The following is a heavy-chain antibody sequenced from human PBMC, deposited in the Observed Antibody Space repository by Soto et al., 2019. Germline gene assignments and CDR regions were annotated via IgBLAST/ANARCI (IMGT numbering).Heavy chain of an antibody. CDR3: AHSRCGGDCLQSYSSHYYYGMDV. J-gene: IGHJ6*02. V-gene: IGHV2-5*02. CDR1: GFSLSTGGVG. D-gene: IGHD2-21*02. CDR2: IYWDDDK. Sequence: QITLKESGPSLVKPTQTLTLTCTFSGFSLSTGGVGVGWIRQPPGKALEWLALIYWDDDKRYSPSLRSRLTVTNDTSKNLVVLTMTNMDPVDTATYYCAHSRCGGDCLQSYSSHYYYGMDVWGQGTTLTVSS.